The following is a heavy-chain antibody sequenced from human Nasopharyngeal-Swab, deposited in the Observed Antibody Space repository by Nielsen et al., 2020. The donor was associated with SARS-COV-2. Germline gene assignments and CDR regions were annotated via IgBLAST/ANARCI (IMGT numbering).Heavy chain of an antibody. D-gene: IGHD6-13*01. V-gene: IGHV4-59*01. J-gene: IGHJ6*03. CDR2: IYYSGST. CDR1: GGSISSYS. Sequence: SETLSLTCAVSGGSISSYSWSWIRLPPGKGLEWIGYIYYSGSTNYSPSLKSRVTISVDTSKNQFSLKLNSVTAADTAVYYCARTAGYYYMDVWGKGTTATVSS. CDR3: ARTAGYYYMDV.